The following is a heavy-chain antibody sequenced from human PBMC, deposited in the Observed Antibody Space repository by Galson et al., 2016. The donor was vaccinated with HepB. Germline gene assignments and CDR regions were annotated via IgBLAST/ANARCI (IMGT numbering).Heavy chain of an antibody. CDR1: GDSVGGDLYH. D-gene: IGHD3-16*01. Sequence: ETLSLTCTVSGDSVGGDLYHWGWVRQPAGKGLEWMGHIYYGQGNRYSPSLKSRVTISIDTSKNQFSLTLTSVTAADTAVYYCATLAVGRGGTGYWGQGTLVTVSS. CDR2: IYYGQGN. V-gene: IGHV4-61*01. J-gene: IGHJ4*02. CDR3: ATLAVGRGGTGY.